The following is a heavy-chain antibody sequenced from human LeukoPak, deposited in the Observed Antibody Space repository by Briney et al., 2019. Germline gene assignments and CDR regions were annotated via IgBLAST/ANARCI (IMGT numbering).Heavy chain of an antibody. CDR2: IYYSGST. Sequence: PSETLSLTCTVSGGSISPYYWSWIRQPPGKRLEWIGYIYYSGSTNYNPSLQSRVTMSVDTSKNQFSLKLTSVTAADTAVYYCARHGSTALDYWGQGTLVTVSS. J-gene: IGHJ4*02. CDR1: GGSISPYY. CDR3: ARHGSTALDY. V-gene: IGHV4-59*01. D-gene: IGHD5/OR15-5a*01.